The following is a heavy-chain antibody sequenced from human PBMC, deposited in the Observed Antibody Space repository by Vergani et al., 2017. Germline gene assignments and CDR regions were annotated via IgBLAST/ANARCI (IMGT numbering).Heavy chain of an antibody. J-gene: IGHJ3*02. CDR3: AKDKPHYYDNSGYHDAFDI. CDR2: IRYDGSNK. CDR1: GFTFSSYG. Sequence: QVQLVESGGGVVQPGGSLRLSCAASGFTFSSYGMHWVRQAPGKGLEWVAFIRYDGSNKYYADSVKGRFTISRDNSKNTLYLQMNSLRAEDTAMYFYAKDKPHYYDNSGYHDAFDIWGQGTMVTVSS. V-gene: IGHV3-30*02. D-gene: IGHD3-22*01.